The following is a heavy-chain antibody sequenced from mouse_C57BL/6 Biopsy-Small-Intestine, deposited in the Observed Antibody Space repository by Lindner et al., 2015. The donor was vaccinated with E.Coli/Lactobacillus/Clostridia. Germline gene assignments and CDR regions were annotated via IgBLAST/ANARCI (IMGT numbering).Heavy chain of an antibody. CDR1: GYSFSGYY. V-gene: IGHV1-72*04. CDR3: ARGPLWFGELNNYYSYYYMDV. CDR2: IHLNSGGT. Sequence: SVKVSCKASGYSFSGYYMHWVRQAPGQGLEWMGWIHLNSGGTKYAQKFQGRLTMTRDTSITTAYMELSSLTPDDTAIYFCARGPLWFGELNNYYSYYYMDVWGKGTTVTVSS. D-gene: IGHD1-1*01. J-gene: IGHJ1*03.